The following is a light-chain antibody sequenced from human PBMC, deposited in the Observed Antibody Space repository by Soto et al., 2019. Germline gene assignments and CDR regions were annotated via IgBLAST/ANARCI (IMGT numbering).Light chain of an antibody. J-gene: IGLJ1*01. CDR1: SSDVGSYNL. Sequence: QSVLTQPASVSGSPGQSITISCTGTSSDVGSYNLVSWYQQHPSKAPKLMIYEGSKRPSGVSNRFSGSKSGNTASLTISGLQAEDEADYYCCSYAGSSTFSYVFGTGTKVT. CDR3: CSYAGSSTFSYV. CDR2: EGS. V-gene: IGLV2-23*03.